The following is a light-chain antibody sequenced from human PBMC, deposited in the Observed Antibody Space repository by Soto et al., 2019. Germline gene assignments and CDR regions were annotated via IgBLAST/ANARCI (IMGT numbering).Light chain of an antibody. CDR1: HGLVYSDGNPL. J-gene: IGKJ2*01. V-gene: IGKV2-30*01. CDR2: KVS. Sequence: DVEMPQSPLSLFVTLGQPASISCRSSHGLVYSDGNPLLNWCQQRPGQSPRRLISKVSDRDCGVPDRFSGSASGTDCTLKISRVEAEDVGIYYCMQGTHWPYTFGQGTKREIK. CDR3: MQGTHWPYT.